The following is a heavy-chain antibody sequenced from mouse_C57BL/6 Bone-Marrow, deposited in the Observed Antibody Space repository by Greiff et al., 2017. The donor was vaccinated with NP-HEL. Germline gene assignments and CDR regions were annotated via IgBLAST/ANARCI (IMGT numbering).Heavy chain of an antibody. CDR1: GYTFTDYY. CDR3: ARWGGYYAMDY. Sequence: AQLQQSGPVLVKPGASVKMSCKASGYTFTDYYMNWVKQSHGKSLEWIGVINPYNGGTSYNQKFKGKATLTVDKSSSTAYMELNSLTSEDSAVYYCARWGGYYAMDYWGQGTSVTVSS. CDR2: INPYNGGT. J-gene: IGHJ4*01. V-gene: IGHV1-19*01.